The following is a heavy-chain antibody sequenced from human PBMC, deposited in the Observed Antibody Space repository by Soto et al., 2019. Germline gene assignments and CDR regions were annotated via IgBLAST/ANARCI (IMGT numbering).Heavy chain of an antibody. J-gene: IGHJ6*02. CDR2: ISPFNGNT. V-gene: IGHV1-18*01. Sequence: ASVKVSCKSSGYPFTHYGITWVRRAPGQGLEWMGWISPFNGNTNYGQTLQGRVTLTTDTSTSTVYMELTSMRSDDTAVYYCARDQSFDRTYYYGIDVWGQGTTVTVSS. CDR3: ARDQSFDRTYYYGIDV. D-gene: IGHD2-8*01. CDR1: GYPFTHYG.